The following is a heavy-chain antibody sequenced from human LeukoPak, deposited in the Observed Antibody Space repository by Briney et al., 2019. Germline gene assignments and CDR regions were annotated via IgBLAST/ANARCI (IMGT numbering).Heavy chain of an antibody. V-gene: IGHV4-30-2*01. D-gene: IGHD3-9*01. CDR2: IYHSGST. Sequence: SSETLSLTCAVSGGSISSGGYSWSWIRQPPEKGLEWIGYIYHSGSTYYNPSLKSRVTISVDRSKNQFSLKLSSVTAADTAVYYCARNYDILTGSNWFDPWGQGTLVTVSS. CDR1: GGSISSGGYS. CDR3: ARNYDILTGSNWFDP. J-gene: IGHJ5*02.